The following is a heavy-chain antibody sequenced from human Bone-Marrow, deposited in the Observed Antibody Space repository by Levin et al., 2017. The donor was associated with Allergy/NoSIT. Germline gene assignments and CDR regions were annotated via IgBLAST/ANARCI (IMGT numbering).Heavy chain of an antibody. Sequence: GSLRLSCAVSGGSISSYYWSWVRQPPGKGLEWIGYIDYNGSTNFNPSLKSRVTISVDTSKNHVSLKLSSVTAADTAVYYCTRGMATFDYWGQGTLVTVSS. D-gene: IGHD5-24*01. V-gene: IGHV4-59*01. CDR3: TRGMATFDY. J-gene: IGHJ4*02. CDR1: GGSISSYY. CDR2: IDYNGST.